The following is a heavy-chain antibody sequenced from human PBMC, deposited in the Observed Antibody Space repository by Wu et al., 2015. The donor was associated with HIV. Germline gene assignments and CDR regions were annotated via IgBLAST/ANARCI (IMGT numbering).Heavy chain of an antibody. CDR3: ARDLMDYYGSGSYYRYYFDY. Sequence: QVQLVQSGIEVKKPGASVKVSCKASGYTFTNYYMHWVRQAPGQGLEWMGWIDPSSGGTNYARKFQGRVTMTRDTSISTAYMELSRLRSDDTAVYYCARDLMDYYGSGSYYRYYFDYWGQGTLVTVSS. J-gene: IGHJ4*02. CDR1: GYTFTNYY. V-gene: IGHV1-2*02. D-gene: IGHD3-10*01. CDR2: IDPSSGGT.